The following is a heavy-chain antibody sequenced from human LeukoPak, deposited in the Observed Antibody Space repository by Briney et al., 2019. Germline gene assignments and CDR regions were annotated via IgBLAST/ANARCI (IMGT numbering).Heavy chain of an antibody. V-gene: IGHV4-59*01. J-gene: IGHJ3*01. CDR2: SYSGGNA. CDR3: AHSKRGGGYYINAFAV. CDR1: GASTSAYY. Sequence: SETLSLTCTVSGASTSAYYWSWIRQPPGKGLERIGYSYSGGNANYNPSLKSRVTISIDTSENQFSLRLTSVTAADTAVYFCAHSKRGGGYYINAFAVWGQGALVTISS. D-gene: IGHD1-26*01.